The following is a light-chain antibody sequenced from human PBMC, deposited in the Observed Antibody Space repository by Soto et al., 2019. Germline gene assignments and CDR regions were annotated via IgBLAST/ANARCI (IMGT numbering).Light chain of an antibody. CDR2: DAS. V-gene: IGKV1-5*01. Sequence: DIQMTQSPSTLSASLGDRVTITCRASQSISSWLAWYQQKPGKAPKLLIYDASNLESGVPSRFSGSGSGTEFTLTISSLQPDDFATYYCQQYNSYPITFGQGTRLDIK. CDR3: QQYNSYPIT. J-gene: IGKJ5*01. CDR1: QSISSW.